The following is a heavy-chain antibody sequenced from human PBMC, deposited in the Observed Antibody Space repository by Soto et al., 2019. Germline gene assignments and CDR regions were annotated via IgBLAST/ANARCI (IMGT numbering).Heavy chain of an antibody. Sequence: PGGSLRLSCAESGFTFSSYGMHWVRQAPGKGLEWVAVIWYDGSNKYYADSVKGRFTISRDNSKNTLYLQMNSLRAEDTAVYYCARIISPKMADAFDIWGQGTIVTVSS. CDR3: ARIISPKMADAFDI. V-gene: IGHV3-33*01. CDR2: IWYDGSNK. J-gene: IGHJ3*02. D-gene: IGHD3-10*01. CDR1: GFTFSSYG.